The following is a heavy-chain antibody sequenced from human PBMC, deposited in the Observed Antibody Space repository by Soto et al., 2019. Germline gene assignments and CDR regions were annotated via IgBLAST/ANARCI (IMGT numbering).Heavy chain of an antibody. J-gene: IGHJ4*02. Sequence: SETLSLTCTVAGGSTSSDNYWSWIRQPPGKGLGWIGHIYYSGNTDYNPSLKSRLAISIDTSKNQFSLKLSSVTAADTAVYFCAREGGESSDGLYYFDSWGQGSLVTVSS. CDR3: AREGGESSDGLYYFDS. CDR1: GGSTSSDNY. D-gene: IGHD3-16*01. CDR2: IYYSGNT. V-gene: IGHV4-30-4*01.